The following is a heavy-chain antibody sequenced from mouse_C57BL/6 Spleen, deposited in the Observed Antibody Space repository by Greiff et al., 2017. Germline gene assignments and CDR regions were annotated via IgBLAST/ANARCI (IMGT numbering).Heavy chain of an antibody. CDR1: GYTFTSYW. CDR2: INPSNGGT. Sequence: QVQLQQPGTELVKPGASVKLSCKASGYTFTSYWMHWVKQRPGQGLEWIGNINPSNGGTNYNEKFKSKATLTVDKSSSTAYMQLSSLTSEDSAVYYCARSAIVTTRTVYYAMDDWGQGTSVTVSS. CDR3: ARSAIVTTRTVYYAMDD. D-gene: IGHD2-5*01. J-gene: IGHJ4*01. V-gene: IGHV1-53*01.